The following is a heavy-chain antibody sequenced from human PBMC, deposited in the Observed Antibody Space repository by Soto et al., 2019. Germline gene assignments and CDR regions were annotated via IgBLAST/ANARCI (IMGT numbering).Heavy chain of an antibody. CDR3: ASYTYYYDSSGYHYGDY. CDR2: IKQDGSEK. Sequence: GGSLRLSCAASGFTFSSYWMSWVRQAPGKXLEWVANIKQDGSEKYYVDSVKGRFTISRDNAKNSLYLQMNSLRAEDTAVYYCASYTYYYDSSGYHYGDYWGQGTLVTVSS. CDR1: GFTFSSYW. D-gene: IGHD3-22*01. J-gene: IGHJ4*02. V-gene: IGHV3-7*03.